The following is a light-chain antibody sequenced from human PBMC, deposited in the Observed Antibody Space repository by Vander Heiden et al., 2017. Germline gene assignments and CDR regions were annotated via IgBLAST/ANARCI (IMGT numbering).Light chain of an antibody. V-gene: IGKV3-15*01. CDR2: GIS. J-gene: IGKJ2*01. CDR3: QQYDNWHKT. Sequence: VLTQSPATLSVSPGERATLSCRASRSVTNNFAWYQKGHGQSPRLLIYGISTRATGTPPRFSGSGDGRDVTLTISSLQSEDVAVYYCQQYDNWHKTFGQGTKVEIK. CDR1: RSVTNN.